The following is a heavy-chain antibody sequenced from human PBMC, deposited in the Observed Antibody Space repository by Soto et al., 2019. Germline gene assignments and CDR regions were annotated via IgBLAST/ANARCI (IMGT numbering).Heavy chain of an antibody. D-gene: IGHD5-12*01. CDR3: AKSPRGEMAKD. CDR1: GYTFINYH. CDR2: INTYNGMT. V-gene: IGHV1-18*01. J-gene: IGHJ4*02. Sequence: QVQLVQSGGEVKKPGASVTVSCKASGYTFINYHITWVRQAPGQGLEWMAWINTYNGMTDYAQKFQGRVTKTRDTSTSTAYMELRNRGSDDTAVYSCAKSPRGEMAKDWGQGTLVTVSS.